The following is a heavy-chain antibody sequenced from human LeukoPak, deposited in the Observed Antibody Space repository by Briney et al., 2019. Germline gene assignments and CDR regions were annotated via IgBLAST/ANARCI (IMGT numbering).Heavy chain of an antibody. J-gene: IGHJ4*02. CDR2: IWYDGSNK. V-gene: IGHV3-33*01. Sequence: GGSLRLSCAASGFTFSSYGMHWVRQAPGKGLEWVAVIWYDGSNKYYAESVKGRFTISRDNSKNTLYLQMNSLRAEDTAVYYCARDRGVAAAGTLDYWGQGTLVTVSS. D-gene: IGHD6-13*01. CDR1: GFTFSSYG. CDR3: ARDRGVAAAGTLDY.